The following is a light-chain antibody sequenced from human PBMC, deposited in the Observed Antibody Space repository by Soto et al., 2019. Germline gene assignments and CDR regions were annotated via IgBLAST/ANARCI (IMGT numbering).Light chain of an antibody. V-gene: IGKV1-9*01. CDR3: QHLNAYPLT. CDR2: TAS. J-gene: IGKJ4*01. Sequence: DIQVTQSPSSLSASVGDRVTITCRASQSISSYLNWYQQKPGKAPKLLIYTASTLQDHVPSRFSGSGSGTDFTLTISSLQPEDFATYYCQHLNAYPLTFGGGTNVDNK. CDR1: QSISSY.